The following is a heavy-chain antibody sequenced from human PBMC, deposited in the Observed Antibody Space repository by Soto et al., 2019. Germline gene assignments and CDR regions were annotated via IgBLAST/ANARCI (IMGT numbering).Heavy chain of an antibody. V-gene: IGHV3-7*01. D-gene: IGHD2-8*02. CDR1: GFTFSDYW. CDR2: IKQDGSEK. CDR3: ARDGKYCTGGKCYWYHPDY. Sequence: DVQLVESGGGLVQPGGSLRLSCAASGFTFSDYWMSWVRQAPGKGLEWVANIKQDGSEKYYVDSVKGRFTISRDNAKKSLYLQMNSLRAEDTAVYYCARDGKYCTGGKCYWYHPDYWGQGILVTVSS. J-gene: IGHJ4*02.